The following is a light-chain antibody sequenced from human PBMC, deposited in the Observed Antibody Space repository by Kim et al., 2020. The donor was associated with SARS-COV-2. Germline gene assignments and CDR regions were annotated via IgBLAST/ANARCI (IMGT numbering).Light chain of an antibody. J-gene: IGKJ4*01. CDR2: DAS. Sequence: EIVMTQSPGPLSVSPGESATLSCRASQSVGNKLAWYQQKPGQAPRLLIYDASTRATDIPARFSGSGSGTEFTLTISSLQSEDFAVYHCQQYNKWPLTFGGGTKVDIK. CDR1: QSVGNK. CDR3: QQYNKWPLT. V-gene: IGKV3-15*01.